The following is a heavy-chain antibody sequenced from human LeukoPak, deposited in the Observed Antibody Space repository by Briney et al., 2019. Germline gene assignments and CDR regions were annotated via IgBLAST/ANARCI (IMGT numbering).Heavy chain of an antibody. Sequence: PGGSLRLSCAASGFTFSSYGMHWVRQAPGKGLEWVTFIRNDGNSKYYTDSVKGRFTISRDNSKNTLSLQMNSLRAEDTAVYYCAQGPVRATPGYYMDVWGRGTTVTVSS. V-gene: IGHV3-30*02. CDR2: IRNDGNSK. J-gene: IGHJ6*03. CDR1: GFTFSSYG. CDR3: AQGPVRATPGYYMDV. D-gene: IGHD1-26*01.